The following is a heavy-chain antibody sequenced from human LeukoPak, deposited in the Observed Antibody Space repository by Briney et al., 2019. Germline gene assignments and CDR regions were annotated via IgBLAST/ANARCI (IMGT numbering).Heavy chain of an antibody. J-gene: IGHJ4*02. D-gene: IGHD5-12*01. Sequence: ASVTVSCKASGGTFSSYAISWVRQAPGQGLEWMGWISVYNGNTNYAQKFQGRVTMTTDTSTSTAYMELRSLRSDDTAVYYCARYRGYSGYYVDYWGQGTLVTVSS. CDR1: GGTFSSYA. CDR3: ARYRGYSGYYVDY. V-gene: IGHV1-18*01. CDR2: ISVYNGNT.